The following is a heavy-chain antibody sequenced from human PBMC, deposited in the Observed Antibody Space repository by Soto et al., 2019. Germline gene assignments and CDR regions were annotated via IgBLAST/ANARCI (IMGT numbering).Heavy chain of an antibody. J-gene: IGHJ2*01. V-gene: IGHV3-9*01. Sequence: EVQLVESGGGLVQPGRSLRLSCAASGFTFDDYAMHWVRQAPGKGLEWVSGISWNSGSIGYADSVKGRFTISSDNAKNSLYLQMNSLRAEDTALYYCAKNMWRGDYVWYFDLWGRGTLVTVSS. CDR3: AKNMWRGDYVWYFDL. CDR1: GFTFDDYA. CDR2: ISWNSGSI. D-gene: IGHD4-17*01.